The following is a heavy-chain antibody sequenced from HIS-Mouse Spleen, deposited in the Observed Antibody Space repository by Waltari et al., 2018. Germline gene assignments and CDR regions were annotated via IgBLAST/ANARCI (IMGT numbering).Heavy chain of an antibody. CDR1: GCSISSSSYY. J-gene: IGHJ4*02. D-gene: IGHD3-22*01. CDR2: IYYSGST. V-gene: IGHV4-39*07. CDR3: ASEPSSTYYYDSSGYYYFDY. Sequence: QLQLQESGPGLVKPSETLSLTCTVSGCSISSSSYYWGWIRQPPGKGVEWIGSIYYSGSTYYNPSLKSRVTISVDTSKNQFSLKLSSVTAADTAVYYCASEPSSTYYYDSSGYYYFDYWGQGTLVTVSS.